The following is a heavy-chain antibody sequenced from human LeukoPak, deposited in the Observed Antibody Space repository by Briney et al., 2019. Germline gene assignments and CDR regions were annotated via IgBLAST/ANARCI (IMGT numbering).Heavy chain of an antibody. CDR1: GGSTRSYY. CDR3: AREAREGHVFDI. Sequence: SETLSLTCTVSGGSTRSYYWSWIRQPPGKGLEWIGYIHYSGSTNYNPSLKSRVIISVDTSKNQFSLKLSSVTAADTAVYYCAREAREGHVFDIWGQGTMVTVSS. D-gene: IGHD5-24*01. CDR2: IHYSGST. V-gene: IGHV4-59*01. J-gene: IGHJ3*02.